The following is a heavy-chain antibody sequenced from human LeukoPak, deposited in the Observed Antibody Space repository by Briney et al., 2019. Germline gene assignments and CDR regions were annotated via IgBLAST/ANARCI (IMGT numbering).Heavy chain of an antibody. D-gene: IGHD2-15*01. CDR3: ARHCTGGSCYGSDSFDI. Sequence: ASVKVSCKASGYTFTSYGISWVRQAPGQGLEWMGWISAYNGNTNYAQKLQDRVTMTTDTSTSTAYMELRSLRSDDAAVYYCARHCTGGSCYGSDSFDIWGQGTMVTVSS. V-gene: IGHV1-18*01. CDR2: ISAYNGNT. J-gene: IGHJ3*02. CDR1: GYTFTSYG.